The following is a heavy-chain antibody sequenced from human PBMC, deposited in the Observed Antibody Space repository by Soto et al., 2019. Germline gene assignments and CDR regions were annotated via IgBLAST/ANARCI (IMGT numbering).Heavy chain of an antibody. CDR1: GYSFTSYW. CDR3: AKARAPKLYCDY. J-gene: IGHJ4*02. Sequence: GESLKISCKGSGYSFTSYWIGWVRQMPGKGLEWMGIIYPGDSDTRYSPSFQGQVTISADNSKNTLYLQMNSLRAEDTAVYYCAKARAPKLYCDYWGQGTLVTVSS. V-gene: IGHV5-51*01. D-gene: IGHD1-1*01. CDR2: IYPGDSDT.